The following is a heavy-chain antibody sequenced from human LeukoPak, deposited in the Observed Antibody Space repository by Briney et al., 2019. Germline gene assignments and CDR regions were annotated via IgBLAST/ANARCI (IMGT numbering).Heavy chain of an antibody. CDR2: ISYDGSNK. D-gene: IGHD1-26*01. V-gene: IGHV3-30-3*01. CDR1: GFTFSSYA. Sequence: GRSLRLSCAASGFTFSSYAMHWVRQAPGKGLEWVAVISYDGSNKYYADSMKGRLTISRDNSKNTLYLQMNSLRAEDTAVYYCARGYGRVGATIDYWGQGTLVTVSS. CDR3: ARGYGRVGATIDY. J-gene: IGHJ4*02.